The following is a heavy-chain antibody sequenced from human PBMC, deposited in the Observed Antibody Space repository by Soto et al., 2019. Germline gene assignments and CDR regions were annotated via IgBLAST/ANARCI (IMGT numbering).Heavy chain of an antibody. J-gene: IGHJ3*01. CDR1: GYTFTSSG. V-gene: IGHV1-18*01. CDR2: ISAHTGSS. Sequence: QVQLVQSGAEVKKPGASVKVSCKASGYTFTSSGMSWVRQAPGQGLEWMGWISAHTGSSEYAQRFQGRVTMTTDRSTSTAYMELRSLRSDDTAVYYCARAFFSQGSDSRGYSFDAFDFWGPGTLVTVSS. D-gene: IGHD3-22*01. CDR3: ARAFFSQGSDSRGYSFDAFDF.